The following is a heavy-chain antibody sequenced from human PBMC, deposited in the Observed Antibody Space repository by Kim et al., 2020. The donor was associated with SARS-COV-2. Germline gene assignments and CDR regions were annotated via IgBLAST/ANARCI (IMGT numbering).Heavy chain of an antibody. CDR2: ITPIFGTT. Sequence: SVKVSCKASGGTFSSYTITWVRQAPGQGLEWMGGITPIFGTTNYAQKFQGKVTFTAGESTNTAYMELSSLRSEDTAVYYCARDRRSDNYGLDVWGQGTTVTVAS. J-gene: IGHJ6*02. D-gene: IGHD1-26*01. CDR1: GGTFSSYT. CDR3: ARDRRSDNYGLDV. V-gene: IGHV1-69*13.